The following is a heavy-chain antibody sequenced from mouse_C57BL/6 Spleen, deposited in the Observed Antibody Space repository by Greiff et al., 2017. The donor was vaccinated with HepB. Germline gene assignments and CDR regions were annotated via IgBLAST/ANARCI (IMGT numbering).Heavy chain of an antibody. CDR3: ARSRPDYYGSSYRSYWYFDV. CDR2: INPYNGGT. D-gene: IGHD1-1*01. V-gene: IGHV1-19*01. Sequence: DVQLQESGPVLVKPGASVKMSCKASGYTFTDYYMNWVKQSHGKSLEWIGVINPYNGGTSYNQKFKGKATLTVDKSSSTAYMELNSLTSEDSAVYYCARSRPDYYGSSYRSYWYFDVWGTGTTVTVSS. CDR1: GYTFTDYY. J-gene: IGHJ1*03.